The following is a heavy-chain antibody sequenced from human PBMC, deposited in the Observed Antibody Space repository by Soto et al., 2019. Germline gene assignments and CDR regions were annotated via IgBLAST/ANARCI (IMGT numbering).Heavy chain of an antibody. V-gene: IGHV4-34*01. CDR2: INHSGST. J-gene: IGHJ4*02. CDR3: ARSYYGSGSPGSDY. Sequence: SETLSLTCAVYGGSFSGYYWSWIRQPPGKGLEWIGEINHSGSTNYNPSLKSRVTISVDTSKNQFSLKLSSVTAADTAVYYCARSYYGSGSPGSDYWGQGTLVTVSS. CDR1: GGSFSGYY. D-gene: IGHD3-10*01.